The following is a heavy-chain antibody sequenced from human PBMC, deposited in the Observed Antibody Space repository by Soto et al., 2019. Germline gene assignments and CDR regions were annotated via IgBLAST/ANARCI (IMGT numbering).Heavy chain of an antibody. D-gene: IGHD5-12*01. CDR3: ASLVATSGDYYGMDV. CDR2: ISAYNGNT. V-gene: IGHV1-18*04. CDR1: GYTFTSYG. J-gene: IGHJ6*02. Sequence: QVQLVPSGAEVKKPGAAVEVSCKASGYTFTSYGISWVRQAPGQGLEWMGWISAYNGNTNYAQKLQGRVTMTTDTSTSTAYMELRSLRSDDTAVYYCASLVATSGDYYGMDVWGQGTTVTVSS.